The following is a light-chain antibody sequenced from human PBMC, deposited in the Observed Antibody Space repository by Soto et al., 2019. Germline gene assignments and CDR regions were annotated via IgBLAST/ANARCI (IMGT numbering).Light chain of an antibody. CDR1: QYITIY. J-gene: IGKJ5*01. CDR3: QQRADWPIT. CDR2: DAS. Sequence: EIVLTQSPATLSLSPGKRATLSCRASQYITIYLAWYQQKPGQAPRLLIYDASNRATGIPARFSGSGSGTDFTLTISSLEPDDFAVYYCQQRADWPITFGQGIRLEIK. V-gene: IGKV3-11*01.